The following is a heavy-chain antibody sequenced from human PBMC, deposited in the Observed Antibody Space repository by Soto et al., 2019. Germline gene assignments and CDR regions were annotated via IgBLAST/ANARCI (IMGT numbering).Heavy chain of an antibody. D-gene: IGHD6-13*01. CDR1: GYTFTIHY. V-gene: IGHV1-46*01. CDR2: INPSGGAT. CDR3: GRGATIAIFGMDV. J-gene: IGHJ6*02. Sequence: ASVKVSCNASGYTFTIHYMQWVRQSPRQGPEWLGIINPSGGATTYAQKFQGRVTMTRDTSTSTVYMELGSLRSEDTAVYYCGRGATIAIFGMDVWGQGTTVTVSS.